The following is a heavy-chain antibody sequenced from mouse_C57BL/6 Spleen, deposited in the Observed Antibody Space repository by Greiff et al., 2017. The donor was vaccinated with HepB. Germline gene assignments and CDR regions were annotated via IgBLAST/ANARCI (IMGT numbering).Heavy chain of an antibody. J-gene: IGHJ3*01. V-gene: IGHV1-80*01. Sequence: VMLVESGAELVKPGASVKISCKASGYAFSSYWMNWVKQRPGKGLEWIGQIYPGDGDTNYNGKFKGKATLTADKSSSTAYMQLSSLTSEDSAVYFCARKGTAQATFAYWGQGTLVTVSA. CDR2: IYPGDGDT. CDR3: ARKGTAQATFAY. D-gene: IGHD3-2*02. CDR1: GYAFSSYW.